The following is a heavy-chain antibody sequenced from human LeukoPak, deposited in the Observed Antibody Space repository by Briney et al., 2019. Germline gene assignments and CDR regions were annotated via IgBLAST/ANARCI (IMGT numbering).Heavy chain of an antibody. Sequence: GGSLRLSCAASGFTFSSYWMHWVRQAPGKGLVWVSRINSDGSSTSYADSVKGRFTISRDNAKNSLYLQMNSLRAEDTAVYYCARAMRDGYNYPYYFDYWGQGTLVTVSS. D-gene: IGHD5-24*01. CDR2: INSDGSST. CDR3: ARAMRDGYNYPYYFDY. J-gene: IGHJ4*02. CDR1: GFTFSSYW. V-gene: IGHV3-74*01.